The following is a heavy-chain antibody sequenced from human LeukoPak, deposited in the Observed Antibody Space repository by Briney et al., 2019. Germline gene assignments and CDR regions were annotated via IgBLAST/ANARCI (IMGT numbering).Heavy chain of an antibody. CDR1: GGSFSGYY. V-gene: IGHV4-34*01. Sequence: SETLSLTCAVYGGSFSGYYWSWIRQPPGKGLEWIGEINHSGSTNYNPSLKSRVTISVDTSKNQFSLKLSSVTAADTAVYYCARGRQWLVRGNAYNWFDPWGQGTLVTVSS. D-gene: IGHD6-19*01. CDR2: INHSGST. J-gene: IGHJ5*02. CDR3: ARGRQWLVRGNAYNWFDP.